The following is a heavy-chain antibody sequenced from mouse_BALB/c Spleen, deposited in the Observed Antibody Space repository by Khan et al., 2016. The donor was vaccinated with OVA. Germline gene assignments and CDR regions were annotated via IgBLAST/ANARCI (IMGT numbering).Heavy chain of an antibody. J-gene: IGHJ2*01. CDR3: ARRGLRWDFDD. Sequence: QVQLKQSGAELAKPGASVKMSCKASGYTFINYWILWVKQRPGQGLEWIGYINPSTGYTEYNQNFKDKATLTADQSSSTAYMQLSSLTSDDSAVYYCARRGLRWDFDDWRQGTTLTVAA. D-gene: IGHD1-1*01. V-gene: IGHV1-7*01. CDR2: INPSTGYT. CDR1: GYTFINYW.